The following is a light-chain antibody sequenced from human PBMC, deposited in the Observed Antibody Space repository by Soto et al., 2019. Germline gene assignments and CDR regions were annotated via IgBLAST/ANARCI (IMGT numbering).Light chain of an antibody. CDR2: AAS. CDR1: QTTINY. V-gene: IGKV1-39*01. Sequence: DIQVTQSPASLSASVGDRVTITCRASQTTINYLHWYQQRPGRAPKLLIYAASSLQSGVPSKFSGSGSGTDFTLTISSLQPEDFATYYCQQTYSMPYTFGQGTKVDIK. J-gene: IGKJ2*01. CDR3: QQTYSMPYT.